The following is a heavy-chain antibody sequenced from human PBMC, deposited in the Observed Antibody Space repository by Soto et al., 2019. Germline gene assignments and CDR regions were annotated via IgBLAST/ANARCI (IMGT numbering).Heavy chain of an antibody. J-gene: IGHJ4*02. CDR2: INPNSDGT. CDR1: GYTFTGYY. CDR3: ARSHSYSTSWYDY. D-gene: IGHD6-13*01. V-gene: IGHV1-46*01. Sequence: ASVKVSCKASGYTFTGYYMHWVRQAPGQGLEWMGIINPNSDGTNYAQKFQGRVTMSRDTSTSTVYMELSSLRSGDTAVYYCARSHSYSTSWYDYWGQGTLVTVSS.